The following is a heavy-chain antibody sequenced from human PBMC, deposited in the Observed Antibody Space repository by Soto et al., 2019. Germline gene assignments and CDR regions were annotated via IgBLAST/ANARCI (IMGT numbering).Heavy chain of an antibody. CDR2: ISPYNGNT. V-gene: IGHV1-18*01. CDR3: TRDDRQADYGAKWYFDL. Sequence: QVPLVQSGAEVKMPGASVKVSCKASGYTFNTYGISWVRQAPGQGLEWMGWISPYNGNTNSAPKLQGRVTMTTDTSTSTAYMELRSLRSDDTAVYYCTRDDRQADYGAKWYFDLWGRGTLVTVSS. CDR1: GYTFNTYG. J-gene: IGHJ2*01. D-gene: IGHD4-17*01.